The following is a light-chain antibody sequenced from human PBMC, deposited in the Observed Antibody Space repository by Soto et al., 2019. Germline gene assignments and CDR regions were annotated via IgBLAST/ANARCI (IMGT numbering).Light chain of an antibody. CDR3: QQRRNWPPST. CDR2: DAS. Sequence: EIVLTQSPATLSLSPGERATLSCRASQSVSSYLAWYQKKPGQAPRLLIYDASNRATGIPARFSGSGSGTHCTLTISSLEPEDCAGYYCQQRRNWPPSTFSQGNKLEIK. J-gene: IGKJ2*01. CDR1: QSVSSY. V-gene: IGKV3-11*01.